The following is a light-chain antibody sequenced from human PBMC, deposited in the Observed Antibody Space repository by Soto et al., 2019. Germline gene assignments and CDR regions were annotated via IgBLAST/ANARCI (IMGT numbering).Light chain of an antibody. CDR2: AAS. CDR3: QRGNRFPIT. CDR1: QTISGW. V-gene: IGKV1-12*01. Sequence: DIQMTQSPSTLSASVGDGVTITCRASQTISGWLAWYQQRPGKAPKLLIYAASSLQSGVPSRFSGSESGTDFTLTISSLQPEDFATYFCQRGNRFPITFGQGTRLEIK. J-gene: IGKJ5*01.